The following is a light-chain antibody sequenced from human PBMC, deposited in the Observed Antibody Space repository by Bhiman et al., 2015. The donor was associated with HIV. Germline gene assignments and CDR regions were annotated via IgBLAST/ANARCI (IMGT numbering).Light chain of an antibody. J-gene: IGLJ1*01. V-gene: IGLV3-19*01. Sequence: SSELTQDPAVSVALGQTVRITCQGDSLRTYYASWYQQKPGQAPVLVIYAKNNRPSGIPDRFSGSSSGNTASLTITGAQAEDEADYYCAAWDDRLSGYVFATGTKVTVL. CDR3: AAWDDRLSGYV. CDR2: AKN. CDR1: SLRTYY.